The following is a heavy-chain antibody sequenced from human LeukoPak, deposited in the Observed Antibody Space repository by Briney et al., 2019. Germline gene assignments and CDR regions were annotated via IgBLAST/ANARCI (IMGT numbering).Heavy chain of an antibody. CDR3: ARPNCGGTYGMDV. CDR1: GFTFSSYS. V-gene: IGHV3-21*01. Sequence: GGSLRLSCAASGFTFSSYSMNWVRQAPGKGLEWVSSISSSSSYIYYADSVKGRFTISRDNAKNSLYLQMNSLRDEDTAVYYCARPNCGGTYGMDVWGQGTTVTVSS. D-gene: IGHD2-21*01. CDR2: ISSSSSYI. J-gene: IGHJ6*02.